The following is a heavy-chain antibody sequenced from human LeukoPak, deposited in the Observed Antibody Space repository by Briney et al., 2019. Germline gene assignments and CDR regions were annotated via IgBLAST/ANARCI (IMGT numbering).Heavy chain of an antibody. CDR2: ITSNGNSV. CDR1: GSTFSDYY. CDR3: ARDIEPDAFDI. Sequence: GGSLRLSCAASGSTFSDYYMGWIRQAPGKGLEWVSYITSNGNSVYYAASVKGRFTISRDNAKNSLYLQMNSLRAEDTAFYYCARDIEPDAFDIWGQGTMVTVSS. J-gene: IGHJ3*02. D-gene: IGHD1-14*01. V-gene: IGHV3-11*04.